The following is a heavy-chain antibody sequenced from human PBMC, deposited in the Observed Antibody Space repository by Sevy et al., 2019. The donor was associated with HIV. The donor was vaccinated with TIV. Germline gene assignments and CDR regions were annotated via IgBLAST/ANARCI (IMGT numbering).Heavy chain of an antibody. D-gene: IGHD3-3*01. CDR2: ISSSGSTI. V-gene: IGHV3-11*01. CDR1: GFNFSDYY. Sequence: GGSLRLSCAASGFNFSDYYMSWIRQAPGKGLEWVSYISSSGSTIYYADSVKGRFTISRDNAKNSLYLQMNSLRAEDTAVYYCARGATRVPYYFDYWGQGTLVTVSS. J-gene: IGHJ4*02. CDR3: ARGATRVPYYFDY.